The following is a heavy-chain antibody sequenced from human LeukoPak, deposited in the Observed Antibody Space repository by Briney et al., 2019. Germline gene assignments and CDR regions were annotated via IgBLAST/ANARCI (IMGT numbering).Heavy chain of an antibody. CDR3: ARLVGARGY. V-gene: IGHV4-34*01. J-gene: IGHJ4*02. Sequence: SETLSLTCAVYGGSFSGYYWSWIRQPPGKGLEWSGEINHSGSTNYNPSLKSRVTISVDTSKNQFSLKLSSVTAADTAVYYCARLVGARGYWGQGTLVTVSS. D-gene: IGHD1-26*01. CDR1: GGSFSGYY. CDR2: INHSGST.